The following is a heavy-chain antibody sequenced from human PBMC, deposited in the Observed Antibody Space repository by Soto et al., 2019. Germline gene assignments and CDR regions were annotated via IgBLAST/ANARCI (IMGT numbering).Heavy chain of an antibody. CDR1: GFTFSSYG. D-gene: IGHD2-21*01. CDR2: ISYDGSNK. V-gene: IGHV3-30*03. Sequence: QVQLVESGGGVVQPGRSLRLSCAASGFTFSSYGMHWVRQAPGKGLEWVAVISYDGSNKYYADSVKGRFTISRDNSKNTLYLHMNSLRAEDMAVYYCASDCGGDCYLDYWGQGTLVTVSS. CDR3: ASDCGGDCYLDY. J-gene: IGHJ4*02.